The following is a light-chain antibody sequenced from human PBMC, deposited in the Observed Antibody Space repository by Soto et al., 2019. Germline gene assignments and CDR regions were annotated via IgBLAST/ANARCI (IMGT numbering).Light chain of an antibody. Sequence: EIVLTQSPATLSLSPGERATLSRRASQSVSSSLAWYQQKPGQAPRLLIYDASNRATGIPARFSGSGSGTDFSLTISILESEDFAVYYCQQRSNWALTFGPGTKVDIK. CDR2: DAS. V-gene: IGKV3-11*01. J-gene: IGKJ3*01. CDR1: QSVSSS. CDR3: QQRSNWALT.